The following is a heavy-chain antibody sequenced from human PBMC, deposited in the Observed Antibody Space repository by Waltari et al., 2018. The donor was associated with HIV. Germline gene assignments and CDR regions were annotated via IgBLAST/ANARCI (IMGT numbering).Heavy chain of an antibody. CDR2: IYTSGST. V-gene: IGHV4-61*02. Sequence: QVQLQESGPGLVKPSQPLSLTCPAAGGPISSGSYYWSWIRQPAGKGLEWIGRIYTSGSTNYNPSLKSRVTISVDTSKNQFSLKLSSVTAADTAVYYCARDERYYDSSGYFNWFDPWGQGTLVTVSS. D-gene: IGHD3-22*01. J-gene: IGHJ5*02. CDR3: ARDERYYDSSGYFNWFDP. CDR1: GGPISSGSYY.